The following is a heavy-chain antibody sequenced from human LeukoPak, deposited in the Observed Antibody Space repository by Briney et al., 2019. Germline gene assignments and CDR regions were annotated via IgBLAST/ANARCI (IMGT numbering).Heavy chain of an antibody. D-gene: IGHD6-13*01. J-gene: IGHJ5*02. Sequence: GGSLRLSCAASGFTFSSYAVSWVRQAPGTGLEWVSAISGSGGYTYYADSVEGRFTISRDNFKNTVYLQMNSLRAEDTAVYYCAKLYDYSTTMPFDPWGQGSLVTVSS. CDR2: ISGSGGYT. CDR3: AKLYDYSTTMPFDP. CDR1: GFTFSSYA. V-gene: IGHV3-23*01.